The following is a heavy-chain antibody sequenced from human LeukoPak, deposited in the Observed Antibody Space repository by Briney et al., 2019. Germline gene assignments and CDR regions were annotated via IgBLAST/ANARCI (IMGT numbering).Heavy chain of an antibody. V-gene: IGHV3-20*04. CDR2: INYNGAIT. CDR1: GFTFVDYG. Sequence: GGSLRLSCATSGFTFVDYGLSWVRRAPGKGLEWLCAINYNGAITDYADSVKGRFTISRDNAKNSLYLRMDSLRAEDTTLYYCARDRLGPSFSVSHFDLWGQGTLVTVSS. D-gene: IGHD3-3*02. CDR3: ARDRLGPSFSVSHFDL. J-gene: IGHJ4*02.